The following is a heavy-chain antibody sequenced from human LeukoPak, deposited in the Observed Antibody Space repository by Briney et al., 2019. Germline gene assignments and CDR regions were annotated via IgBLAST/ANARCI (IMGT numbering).Heavy chain of an antibody. CDR3: AREVGDFDY. J-gene: IGHJ4*02. Sequence: GGSLRLSCAASGFTFSSYAMSGVRQAPGKGLEWVSVISGSGGSTYYADSVKGRFGISRDNSKNTLYLQMHSLRAEDTAVYYCAREVGDFDYWGQGTLVTVSS. CDR1: GFTFSSYA. D-gene: IGHD3-16*01. V-gene: IGHV3-23*01. CDR2: ISGSGGST.